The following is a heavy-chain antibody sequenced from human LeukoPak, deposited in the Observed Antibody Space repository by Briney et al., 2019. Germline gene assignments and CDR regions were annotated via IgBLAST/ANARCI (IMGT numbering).Heavy chain of an antibody. CDR2: ISGGGGST. J-gene: IGHJ6*02. CDR1: GFTFSSYA. Sequence: PGGSLRLSCAASGFTFSSYAMSWVRQAPGKGLEWVSAISGGGGSTYYADSVKGRFTISRDNSKNTLYLQMNSLRAEDTAVYYCAKDGDPYYYYGMDVWGQGTTVTVSS. D-gene: IGHD4-17*01. V-gene: IGHV3-23*01. CDR3: AKDGDPYYYYGMDV.